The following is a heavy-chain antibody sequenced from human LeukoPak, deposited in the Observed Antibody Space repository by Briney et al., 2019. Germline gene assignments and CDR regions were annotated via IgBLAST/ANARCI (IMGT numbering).Heavy chain of an antibody. Sequence: GGSLRLSCAASGFTFSSYTIHWVRQAPGQRLQSVSAITSNGAYTHYADSVKGRFAISRDNSRNAVFLQMGCLRIEDMAVYYCARVKMGATVSDYYYYYMDVWGKGTTVTVSS. V-gene: IGHV3-64*02. CDR1: GFTFSSYT. CDR3: ARVKMGATVSDYYYYYMDV. D-gene: IGHD1-26*01. J-gene: IGHJ6*03. CDR2: ITSNGAYT.